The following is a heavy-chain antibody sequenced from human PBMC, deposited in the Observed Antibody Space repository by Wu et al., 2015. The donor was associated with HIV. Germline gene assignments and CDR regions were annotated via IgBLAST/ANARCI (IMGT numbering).Heavy chain of an antibody. V-gene: IGHV1-46*01. CDR3: ARCPSDWNAPYHFDS. CDR1: GYTFTSYY. D-gene: IGHD1-1*01. CDR2: INPSGGST. Sequence: QVQLVQSGAEVKKPGASVKVSCKASGYTFTSYYMHWVRQAPGQGLEWMGIINPSGGSTSYAQKFQGRVTMTRDTSTSTVYMELSSLTSEDTAVYYCARCPSDWNAPYHFDSWGQGTLVTVSS. J-gene: IGHJ4*02.